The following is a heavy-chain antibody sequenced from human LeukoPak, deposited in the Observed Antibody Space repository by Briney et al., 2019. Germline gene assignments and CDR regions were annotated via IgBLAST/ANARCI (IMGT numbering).Heavy chain of an antibody. CDR3: TTRSGAFDI. J-gene: IGHJ3*02. CDR2: IKSKIVGGTI. V-gene: IGHV3-15*07. Sequence: PGGSLRLSCVASGFTFSNAWMNWVRQVPGQGLEWVGRIKSKIVGGTIEYAAPVKGRFIISRDDSKNTLTLQMNSLKIEDTAVYYCTTRSGAFDIWGQGTMVTVSS. CDR1: GFTFSNAW. D-gene: IGHD3-10*01.